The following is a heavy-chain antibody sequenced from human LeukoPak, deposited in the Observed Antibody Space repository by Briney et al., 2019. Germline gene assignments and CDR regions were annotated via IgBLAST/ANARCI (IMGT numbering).Heavy chain of an antibody. D-gene: IGHD6-19*01. Sequence: GGSLRLSCVVSGFTSEFTFRDFEMYWVRQAPGKGLGWVSYISSSGGTKYYADSVKGRFTISRDNAKKSLFLQMNSLSAEDTAVYYCATMTVASAFDYWGQGSLVTVSS. CDR3: ATMTVASAFDY. CDR1: GFTSEFTFRDFE. CDR2: ISSSGGTK. V-gene: IGHV3-48*03. J-gene: IGHJ4*02.